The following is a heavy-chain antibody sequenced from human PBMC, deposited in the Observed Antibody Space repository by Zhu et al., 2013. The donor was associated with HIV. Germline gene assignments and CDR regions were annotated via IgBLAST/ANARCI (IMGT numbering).Heavy chain of an antibody. CDR1: GGTFSSYT. Sequence: QVQLVQSGAEVKKPGSSVKVSCKASGGTFSSYTISWVRQAPGQGLEWMGRIIPILGIANYAQKFQGRVTITADKSTSTAYMELSSLRSEDTAVYYCARGYCTNGVCYQSQFDYWGQGTLVTVSS. CDR3: ARGYCTNGVCYQSQFDY. D-gene: IGHD2-8*01. V-gene: IGHV1-69*09. CDR2: IIPILGIA. J-gene: IGHJ4*02.